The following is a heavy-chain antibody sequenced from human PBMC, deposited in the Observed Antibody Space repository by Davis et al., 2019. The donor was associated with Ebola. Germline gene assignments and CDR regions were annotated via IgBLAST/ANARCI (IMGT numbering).Heavy chain of an antibody. CDR3: AASVAATGVYYYYMDV. D-gene: IGHD7-27*01. J-gene: IGHJ6*03. V-gene: IGHV3-23*01. Sequence: GESLKISCEASGFSFSSYAMSWVRQAPGKGLEWVSAISSSAANTYYAGSVKGRYTISRDNSKNTLYLQMNSLRVEDTAVYYCAASVAATGVYYYYMDVWGKGTAVSVSS. CDR1: GFSFSSYA. CDR2: ISSSAANT.